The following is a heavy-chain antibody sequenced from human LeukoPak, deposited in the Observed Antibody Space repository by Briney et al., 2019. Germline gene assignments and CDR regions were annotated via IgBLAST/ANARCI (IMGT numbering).Heavy chain of an antibody. Sequence: PSETLSLTCTVSGGSISSYYWSWIRQPPGKGLEWIGYIYYSGSTNYNPSLKSRVTISVDTPKNQFSLKLSSVTAADTAVYYCARHHDSSGYYGYWGQGTLVTVSS. J-gene: IGHJ4*02. CDR1: GGSISSYY. V-gene: IGHV4-59*08. CDR2: IYYSGST. CDR3: ARHHDSSGYYGY. D-gene: IGHD3-22*01.